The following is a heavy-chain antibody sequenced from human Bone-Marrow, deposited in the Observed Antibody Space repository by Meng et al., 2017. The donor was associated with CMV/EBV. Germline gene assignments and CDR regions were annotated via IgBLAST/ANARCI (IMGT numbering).Heavy chain of an antibody. CDR3: AKDRGGYYDSSGYYYTYFDY. J-gene: IGHJ4*02. Sequence: LSLTCAASGFTFSSYAMHWVRQAPGKGLEWVAVISYDGSNKYYADSVKGRFTISRDTSKNTLYLQMNSLRAEDTAVYYCAKDRGGYYDSSGYYYTYFDYWGQGTLVTVSS. CDR1: GFTFSSYA. CDR2: ISYDGSNK. D-gene: IGHD3-22*01. V-gene: IGHV3-30*14.